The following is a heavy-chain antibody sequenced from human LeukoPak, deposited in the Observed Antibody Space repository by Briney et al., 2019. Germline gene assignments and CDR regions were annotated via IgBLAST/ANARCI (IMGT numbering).Heavy chain of an antibody. V-gene: IGHV1-69-2*01. CDR2: VDPKDGET. CDR1: GYTFIDFH. J-gene: IGHJ5*02. CDR3: TTANRFTYWFDP. Sequence: ASVTVSCKASGYTFIDFHMHWVPQAPGRGLEWVGRVDPKDGETMYAERFEGRVTMTAVTSTDTAYMELSGLTSDDTAVYYCTTANRFTYWFDPWGQGTLVTVSS.